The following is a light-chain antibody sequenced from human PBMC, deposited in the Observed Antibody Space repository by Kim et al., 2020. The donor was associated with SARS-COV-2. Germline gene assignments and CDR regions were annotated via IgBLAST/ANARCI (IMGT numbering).Light chain of an antibody. CDR2: EAS. CDR1: QSISSW. V-gene: IGKV1-5*03. J-gene: IGKJ2*01. Sequence: DIQMTQSPSTLSASVGDRVTITCRASQSISSWLAWYQQKPGKAPKLLIYEASRLQSGVPSRFSGSGSGTDFTLTISSLQPDDFATYYCQQYNSYSPTFGQGTKLEIK. CDR3: QQYNSYSPT.